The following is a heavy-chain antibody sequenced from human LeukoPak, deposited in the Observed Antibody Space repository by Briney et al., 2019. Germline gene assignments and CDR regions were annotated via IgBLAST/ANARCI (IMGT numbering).Heavy chain of an antibody. V-gene: IGHV3-21*04. CDR1: GFTFRTYN. Sequence: GGSLRLSCAASGFTFRTYNMNWVRQAPGKGLEWVSSITTSSTYIYYADSVKGRFTISRDNAKNSLYLQMNSLRAEDTAVYYCARWLGGFDYWGQGTLVTVSS. CDR2: ITTSSTYI. D-gene: IGHD3-10*01. J-gene: IGHJ4*02. CDR3: ARWLGGFDY.